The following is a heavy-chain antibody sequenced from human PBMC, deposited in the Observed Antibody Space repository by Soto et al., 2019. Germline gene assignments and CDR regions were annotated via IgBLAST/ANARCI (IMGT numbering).Heavy chain of an antibody. V-gene: IGHV4-31*03. CDR3: ASHCSSASCYLPAFDY. CDR1: GGSISSGGYS. D-gene: IGHD2-2*01. Sequence: SETLSLTCTVSGGSISSGGYSWTWIRQHPGKGLEWIGYIYYSGSTYYKPSLKSRVTISVDTSQDQFSLKLSSVTAADTAVYYCASHCSSASCYLPAFDYWGQGALVTVSS. J-gene: IGHJ4*02. CDR2: IYYSGST.